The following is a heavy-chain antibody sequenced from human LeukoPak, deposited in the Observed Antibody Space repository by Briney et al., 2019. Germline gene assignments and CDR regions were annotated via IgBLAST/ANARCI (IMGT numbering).Heavy chain of an antibody. D-gene: IGHD3-22*01. CDR3: ARSRYDSSGYYVTFDY. CDR1: GFTFSSYA. J-gene: IGHJ4*02. CDR2: ISSNGGST. Sequence: PGGSLRLSCAASGFTFSSYAMHWVRQAPGKGLEYVSAISSNGGSTYYANSVKGRFTISRDNSKNTLYLQMGSLRAEDMAVYYCARSRYDSSGYYVTFDYWGQGTLVTVSS. V-gene: IGHV3-64*01.